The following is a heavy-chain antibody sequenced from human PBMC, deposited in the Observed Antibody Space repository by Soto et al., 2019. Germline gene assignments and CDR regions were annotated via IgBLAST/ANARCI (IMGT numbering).Heavy chain of an antibody. CDR2: ISAYNGNT. J-gene: IGHJ6*02. Sequence: QVPLVQSGAEVKKPGASVKVSCKASGYTFSIYGISWVRQAPGQGLEWMGWISAYNGNTNYAQKLQGRVTMTTDTSTSTAYMELRSLRSDDTAVYYCARGPNYDISTGNYDGMDVWGQGTRVTVSS. D-gene: IGHD3-9*01. CDR1: GYTFSIYG. V-gene: IGHV1-18*01. CDR3: ARGPNYDISTGNYDGMDV.